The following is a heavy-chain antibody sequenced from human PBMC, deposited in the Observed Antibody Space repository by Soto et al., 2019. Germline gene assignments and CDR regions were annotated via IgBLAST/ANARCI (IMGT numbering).Heavy chain of an antibody. J-gene: IGHJ4*02. Sequence: GGSLRLSCAASGFSFSSYWMTWVRQAPGKGLEWVANINQDGGEQYYVDSVKGRFTISRDNAKNSLYLQMNSLRAEDTAVYYCARNPHYGLFDYWGQGTMVTVSS. CDR1: GFSFSSYW. CDR2: INQDGGEQ. CDR3: ARNPHYGLFDY. V-gene: IGHV3-7*01. D-gene: IGHD3-10*01.